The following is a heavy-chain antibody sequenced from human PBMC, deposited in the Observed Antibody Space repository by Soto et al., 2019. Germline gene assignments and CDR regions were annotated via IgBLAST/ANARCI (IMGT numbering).Heavy chain of an antibody. D-gene: IGHD4-4*01. CDR2: IKQDGSEK. Sequence: GGSLRLSCAASGFTFSSYWMSWVRQAPGKGLEWVANIKQDGSEKYYVDSVKGRFTISRDNAKNSLYLQMNSLRAEDTAVYYCARVPNDYSNYFDYWGQGTLVTVSS. J-gene: IGHJ4*02. CDR3: ARVPNDYSNYFDY. CDR1: GFTFSSYW. V-gene: IGHV3-7*01.